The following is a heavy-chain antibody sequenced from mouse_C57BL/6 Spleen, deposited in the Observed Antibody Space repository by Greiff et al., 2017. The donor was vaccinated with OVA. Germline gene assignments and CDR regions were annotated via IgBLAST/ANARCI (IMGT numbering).Heavy chain of an antibody. D-gene: IGHD1-2*01. CDR3: ARGSFGTSYFDY. CDR2: IYPGDGDT. CDR1: GYAFSSYW. V-gene: IGHV1-80*01. J-gene: IGHJ2*01. Sequence: VMLVESGAELVKPGASVKISCKASGYAFSSYWMNWVKQRPGKGLEWIGQIYPGDGDTNYNGKFKGKATLTADKSSSTAYMQLSSLTSEDSAVYFCARGSFGTSYFDYWGQGTTLTVSS.